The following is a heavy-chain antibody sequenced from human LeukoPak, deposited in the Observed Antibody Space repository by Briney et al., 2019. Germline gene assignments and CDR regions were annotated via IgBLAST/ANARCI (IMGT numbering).Heavy chain of an antibody. D-gene: IGHD5-18*01. CDR3: ARAVSRGYSYGYPDY. J-gene: IGHJ4*02. V-gene: IGHV4-30-4*08. Sequence: SWIRQPPGKGLEWIGYIYYSGSTYYNPSLKSRVTISVDTSKNQFSLKLSSVTAADTAVYYCARAVSRGYSYGYPDYWGQGTLVTVSS. CDR2: IYYSGST.